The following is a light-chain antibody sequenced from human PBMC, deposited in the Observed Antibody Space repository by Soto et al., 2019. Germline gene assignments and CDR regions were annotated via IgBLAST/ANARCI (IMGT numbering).Light chain of an antibody. CDR3: QQYGSFTYT. Sequence: EIGVTQSPGTLSLSPGERATLSCRASQSVSSSCLAWYQQKPGQAPRLLIYGASSRATGIPDRFSGSGSGTDFTLTISRLEPEDFAVYYCQQYGSFTYTFGQGTKLEIK. CDR1: QSVSSSC. CDR2: GAS. J-gene: IGKJ2*01. V-gene: IGKV3-20*01.